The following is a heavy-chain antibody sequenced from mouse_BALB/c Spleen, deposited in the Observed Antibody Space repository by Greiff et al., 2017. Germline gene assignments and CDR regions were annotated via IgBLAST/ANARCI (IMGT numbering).Heavy chain of an antibody. CDR3: ARHENYGSSWFAY. CDR2: ISSGGGST. J-gene: IGHJ3*01. D-gene: IGHD1-1*01. CDR1: GFAFSSYD. Sequence: EVKLVESGGGLVKPGGSLKLSCAASGFAFSSYDMSWVRQTPEKRLEWVAYISSGGGSTYYPDTVKGRFTISRDNAKNTLYLQMSSLKSEDTAMYYCARHENYGSSWFAYWGQGTLVTVSA. V-gene: IGHV5-12-1*01.